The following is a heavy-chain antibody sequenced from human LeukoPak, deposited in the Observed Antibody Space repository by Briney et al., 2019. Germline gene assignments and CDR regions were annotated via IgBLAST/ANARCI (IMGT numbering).Heavy chain of an antibody. V-gene: IGHV4-30-2*01. CDR1: GGSISSGGYS. CDR3: ARFYDSSGYYYYFDY. D-gene: IGHD3-22*01. J-gene: IGHJ4*02. CDR2: IYHSGST. Sequence: SETLSLTCAVSGGSISSGGYSWSWVRQPPGKGLEWIGYIYHSGSTYYNPSLKSRVTISVDRSKNQFSLKLSSVTAADTAVYYCARFYDSSGYYYYFDYWGQGTLVTVSS.